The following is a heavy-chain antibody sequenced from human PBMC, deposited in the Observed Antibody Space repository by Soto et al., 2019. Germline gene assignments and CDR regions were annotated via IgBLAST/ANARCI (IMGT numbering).Heavy chain of an antibody. CDR3: AKSIWIGSYYFDY. Sequence: EVQLLESGGGLVQPGGSLRLSCAASGFTFSSYAMSWVRQAPGKGLEWVSAISGSGGSTYYADSVKGRFTSSRDNSKNTLSLQMNSLRAEDTAVYYFAKSIWIGSYYFDYWGQGTLVTVSS. CDR1: GFTFSSYA. J-gene: IGHJ4*02. D-gene: IGHD1-26*01. CDR2: ISGSGGST. V-gene: IGHV3-23*01.